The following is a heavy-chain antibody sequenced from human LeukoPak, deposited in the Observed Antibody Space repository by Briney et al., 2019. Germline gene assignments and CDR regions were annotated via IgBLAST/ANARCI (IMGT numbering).Heavy chain of an antibody. Sequence: PGGSLRLSCAASGFTFSSYSMNWVRQAPGKGLEWVSSISSSSSYIYYADSVKGRFTISRDNAKNSLYLQMNSLTVEDTAMYYCARAPSYYDFWSAPGPHDGFDIWGQGTIVTVSS. V-gene: IGHV3-21*01. CDR1: GFTFSSYS. CDR2: ISSSSSYI. J-gene: IGHJ3*02. D-gene: IGHD3-3*01. CDR3: ARAPSYYDFWSAPGPHDGFDI.